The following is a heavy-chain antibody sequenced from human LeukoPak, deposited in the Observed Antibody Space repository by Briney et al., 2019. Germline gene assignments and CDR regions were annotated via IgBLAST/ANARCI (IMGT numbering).Heavy chain of an antibody. CDR2: ISSSSSYT. D-gene: IGHD1-1*01. Sequence: GGSLRLSCAASGFTFSDYYMSWIRQAPGKGLEWVSYISSSSSYTNYADSVKGRFTISRDNAKNSLYLQMNSLRAEDTAVYYCARGSTTGTPGYYYGMDVWGQGTTVTVS. CDR1: GFTFSDYY. V-gene: IGHV3-11*05. CDR3: ARGSTTGTPGYYYGMDV. J-gene: IGHJ6*02.